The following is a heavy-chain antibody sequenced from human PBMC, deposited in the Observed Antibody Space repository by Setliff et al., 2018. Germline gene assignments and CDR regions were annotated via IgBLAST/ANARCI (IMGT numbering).Heavy chain of an antibody. D-gene: IGHD3-16*01. J-gene: IGHJ4*02. CDR2: IKEDGSEK. V-gene: IGHV3-7*01. CDR3: ARDGGEY. CDR1: GFTFSTYW. Sequence: GGSLRLSCTSSGFTFSTYWMSWVRQAPGKGLEWVANIKEDGSEKYYVDSVKGRFTMSRDNAKNSLYLQMNSLRAEDTAVYYCARDGGEYWGQGTLVTVS.